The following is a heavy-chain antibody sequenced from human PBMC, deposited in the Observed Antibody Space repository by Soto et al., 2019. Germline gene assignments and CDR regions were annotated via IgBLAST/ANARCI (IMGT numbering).Heavy chain of an antibody. D-gene: IGHD3-22*01. V-gene: IGHV3-33*01. Sequence: HPGGSLRLSCAASGFTFSSYGMHWVRQAPGKGLEWVAVIWYDGSNKYYADSVKGRFTISRDNSKNTLYLQMNSLRAEDTAVYYCAREGAWGYYYDSSGLPFDYWGQGTLVTVSS. CDR1: GFTFSSYG. CDR3: AREGAWGYYYDSSGLPFDY. CDR2: IWYDGSNK. J-gene: IGHJ4*02.